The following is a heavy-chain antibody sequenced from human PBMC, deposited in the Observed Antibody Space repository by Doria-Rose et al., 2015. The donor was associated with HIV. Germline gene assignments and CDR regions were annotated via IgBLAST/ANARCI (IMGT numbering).Heavy chain of an antibody. Sequence: QVTLKESGPVLVKPTETLTLTCTASGVSLSSPGMGVSWIRQPPGQALEWLANNFSDDERSYKTSLESRLTISRGTSKSQVVLTMTDMDPVDTATYYCARIKSSRWYHKYYFDFWGQGTLVIVSA. J-gene: IGHJ4*02. CDR3: ARIKSSRWYHKYYFDF. D-gene: IGHD6-13*01. CDR2: NFSDDER. V-gene: IGHV2-26*01. CDR1: GVSLSSPGMG.